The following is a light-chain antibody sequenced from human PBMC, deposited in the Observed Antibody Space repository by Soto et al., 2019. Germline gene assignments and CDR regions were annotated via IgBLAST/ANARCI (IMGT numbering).Light chain of an antibody. CDR1: QSVISTY. V-gene: IGKV3-20*01. Sequence: EIGLTQSPGTLSLSPGERATLSCRTSQSVISTYLAWYQQKPGQAPRLLIYDASRRATGIPDRFSGSGSGTDFTLTISRLEPEDFAVYYCQQYETSPPMYTFGQGTELEIK. J-gene: IGKJ2*01. CDR3: QQYETSPPMYT. CDR2: DAS.